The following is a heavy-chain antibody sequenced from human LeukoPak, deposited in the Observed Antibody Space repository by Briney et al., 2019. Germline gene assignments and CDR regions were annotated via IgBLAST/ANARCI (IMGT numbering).Heavy chain of an antibody. CDR3: AKGTSGWYEGAFDI. CDR2: IRYDGSDK. J-gene: IGHJ3*02. Sequence: GGSLRLSCAASGFTFSSYGMYWVRQAPGKGLEWVAFIRYDGSDKYYADSVKGRFTISRDNSKNTLYLQMDSLRPEDTAVYYCAKGTSGWYEGAFDIWGQGTMVTVSS. D-gene: IGHD6-19*01. V-gene: IGHV3-30*02. CDR1: GFTFSSYG.